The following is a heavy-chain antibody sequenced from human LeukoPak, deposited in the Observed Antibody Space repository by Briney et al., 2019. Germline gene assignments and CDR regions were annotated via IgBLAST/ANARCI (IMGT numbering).Heavy chain of an antibody. D-gene: IGHD3-3*01. CDR3: AKPFGFLEWLYGGYFDS. CDR2: ISGSSGST. CDR1: GFTLSRYG. V-gene: IGHV3-23*01. J-gene: IGHJ4*02. Sequence: GGSLRLSCAASGFTLSRYGMSWVRQAPGKGLEWVSAISGSSGSTYYADSVKGRFTISRDNSKNTLYLQMNSLRAEDTAVYYCAKPFGFLEWLYGGYFDSWGQGTLVTVSS.